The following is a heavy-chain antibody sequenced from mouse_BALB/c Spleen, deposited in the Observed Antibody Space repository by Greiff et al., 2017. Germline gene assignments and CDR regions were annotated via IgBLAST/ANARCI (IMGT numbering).Heavy chain of an antibody. CDR1: GYTFTSYW. J-gene: IGHJ2*01. V-gene: IGHV1-7*01. CDR2: INPSTGYT. D-gene: IGHD4-1*01. CDR3: ASTGDFDY. Sequence: QVQLQQSGAELAKPGASVKMSCKASGYTFTSYWMHWVKQRPGQGLEWIGYINPSTGYTEYNQKFKDKATLTADKSSSTAYMQLSSLTSEDSAVYYCASTGDFDYWGQGTTLTVSS.